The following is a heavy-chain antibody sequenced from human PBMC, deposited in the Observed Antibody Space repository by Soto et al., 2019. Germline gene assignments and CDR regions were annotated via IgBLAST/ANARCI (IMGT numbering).Heavy chain of an antibody. CDR2: INASDGGT. CDR1: GYTFTNYH. D-gene: IGHD5-12*01. V-gene: IGHV1-46*01. J-gene: IGHJ4*02. CDR3: ARVAHQSLDY. Sequence: QVHLVQSGAEVKKPGASVKVSCKTSGYTFTNYHIHCVRQAPGQGLEWLGIINASDGGTGYAQKFQGRVTMTRDTSTSTVYMDMSSLRSEDTAVYYCARVAHQSLDYWGLGTLVTVSS.